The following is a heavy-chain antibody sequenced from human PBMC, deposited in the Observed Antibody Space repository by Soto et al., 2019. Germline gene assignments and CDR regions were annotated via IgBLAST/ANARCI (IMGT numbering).Heavy chain of an antibody. CDR3: ARSSSPAWDSKYFYGMDV. V-gene: IGHV5-51*01. J-gene: IGHJ6*02. D-gene: IGHD1-26*01. CDR1: GYSFTSYW. CDR2: IYPGDFDI. Sequence: LGESLKISCKSSGYSFTSYWIGWVRQMPGKGLEWMGIIYPGDFDIRYSPSFQGQVTISADKSISTVYLLWRSLKASDTAMYYCARSSSPAWDSKYFYGMDVWGQGTTVTGSS.